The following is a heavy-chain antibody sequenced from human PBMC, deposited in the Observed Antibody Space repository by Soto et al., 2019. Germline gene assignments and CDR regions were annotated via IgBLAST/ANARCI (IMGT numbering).Heavy chain of an antibody. D-gene: IGHD2-2*01. CDR1: GFTFSSYA. CDR3: ARAPDRYHAFEYYYGMDV. J-gene: IGHJ6*02. Sequence: QVQLVESGGGVVQPGRSLRLSCAASGFTFSSYAMHWVRQAPGKGLEWVAVISYDGSNKYYADSVKGRFTISRDNSKNTLYLKMNSLRDEDMAVYYCARAPDRYHAFEYYYGMDVWGQGTTVTVSS. V-gene: IGHV3-30-3*01. CDR2: ISYDGSNK.